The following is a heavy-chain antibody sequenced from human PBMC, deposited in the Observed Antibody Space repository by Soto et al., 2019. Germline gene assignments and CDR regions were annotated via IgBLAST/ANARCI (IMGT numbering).Heavy chain of an antibody. CDR3: ASAYGDLTYPYGMDV. CDR2: INAGNGNT. V-gene: IGHV1-3*01. D-gene: IGHD4-17*01. J-gene: IGHJ6*02. Sequence: QVQLVQSGAEVKKPGASVKVSCKASGYTFTNYIMHWVRQAPGQRLKWMGWINAGNGNTKYSQKFQGRVTITRDTSASTAYMELSSLRSEDTAVYYCASAYGDLTYPYGMDVWGQGTTVTVSS. CDR1: GYTFTNYI.